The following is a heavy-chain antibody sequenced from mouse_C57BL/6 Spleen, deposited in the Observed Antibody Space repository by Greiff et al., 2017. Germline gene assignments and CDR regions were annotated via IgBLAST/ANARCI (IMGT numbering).Heavy chain of an antibody. V-gene: IGHV1-26*01. Sequence: EVQLQQSGPELVKPGASVKISCKASGYTFPDYYMNWVKQSHGKSLEWIGDINPNNGGTSYTKKFNGKATLTVDKSSSIAYMGLRSLTSEASSVYYSARGPDGVFDYWGQGTTLTVSS. J-gene: IGHJ2*01. CDR3: ARGPDGVFDY. CDR2: INPNNGGT. D-gene: IGHD2-3*01. CDR1: GYTFPDYY.